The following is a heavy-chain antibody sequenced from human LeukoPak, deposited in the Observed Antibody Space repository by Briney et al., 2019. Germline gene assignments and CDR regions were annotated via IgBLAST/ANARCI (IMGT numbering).Heavy chain of an antibody. V-gene: IGHV3-74*01. J-gene: IGHJ6*02. D-gene: IGHD5-18*01. CDR1: GFTFTTYW. Sequence: GGSLRLSRAASGFTFTTYWMHWVRQAPGKGLVWVSHINSDGSITSYADSVKGRFTISRDNAKNTLYLQMNSLRAEDTAVYYCARDAVDTANAVWGQGTTVTVSS. CDR3: ARDAVDTANAV. CDR2: INSDGSIT.